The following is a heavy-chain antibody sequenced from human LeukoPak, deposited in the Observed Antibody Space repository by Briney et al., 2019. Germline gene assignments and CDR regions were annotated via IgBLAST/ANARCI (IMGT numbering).Heavy chain of an antibody. Sequence: SETLSLTCTVSGGSISSYYWSWIRQPPGKGLGWIGYIYYSGSTNYNPSLKSRVTISVDTSKNQFSLKLSSVTAADTAVYYCARVFGSRIVGLVFDYWGQGTLVTVSS. CDR2: IYYSGST. CDR1: GGSISSYY. J-gene: IGHJ4*02. CDR3: ARVFGSRIVGLVFDY. D-gene: IGHD1-26*01. V-gene: IGHV4-59*01.